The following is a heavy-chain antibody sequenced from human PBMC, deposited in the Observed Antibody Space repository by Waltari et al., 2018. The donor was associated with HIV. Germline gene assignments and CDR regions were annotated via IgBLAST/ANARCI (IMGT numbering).Heavy chain of an antibody. CDR3: ARSPAGVFAFDM. Sequence: EVQLVESGGGLVQPGGSLRLSCAASGFTFSDHHMDWVRQAPGKGLEWVGRIRNKPRSYTTAYAASVKGRFTISRDDSKNSLYLQMNSLKTEDTAVYYCARSPAGVFAFDMWGQGTLVTVSS. J-gene: IGHJ3*02. CDR1: GFTFSDHH. CDR2: IRNKPRSYTT. V-gene: IGHV3-72*01. D-gene: IGHD2-2*01.